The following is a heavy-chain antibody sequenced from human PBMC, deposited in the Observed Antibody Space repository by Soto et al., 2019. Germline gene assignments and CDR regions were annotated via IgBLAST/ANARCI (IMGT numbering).Heavy chain of an antibody. V-gene: IGHV3-23*01. J-gene: IGHJ4*02. CDR2: ISGSGGST. CDR1: GFTFSSYA. D-gene: IGHD3-10*01. Sequence: EVQLLESGGGLVQPGGSLRLSCAASGFTFSSYAMSWVRQAPGKGLEWVSAISGSGGSTYYADSVKGRFTISRDNSKNTLYLKMNSLRAEDTAVYYCAKDPYYGSSKNDYWGQGTLVTVSS. CDR3: AKDPYYGSSKNDY.